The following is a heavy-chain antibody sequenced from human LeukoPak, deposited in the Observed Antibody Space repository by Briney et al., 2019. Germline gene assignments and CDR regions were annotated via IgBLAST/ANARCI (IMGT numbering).Heavy chain of an antibody. CDR1: GFTFSNYE. CDR2: IGGSGGPI. V-gene: IGHV3-48*03. D-gene: IGHD3-10*01. J-gene: IGHJ4*02. CDR3: ARAEGFGEPKDY. Sequence: GGSLRLSCVASGFTFSNYEINWVRRAPGKGLEWVSYIGGSGGPIFYGDSMKGRLTISRDNSKNTLYLQMNSLRAEDTAVYYCARAEGFGEPKDYWGQGTLVTVSS.